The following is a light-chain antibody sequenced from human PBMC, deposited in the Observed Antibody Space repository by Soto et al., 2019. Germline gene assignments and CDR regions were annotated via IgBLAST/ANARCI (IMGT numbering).Light chain of an antibody. CDR3: HKYNGAPT. CDR1: QDISNY. J-gene: IGKJ1*01. Sequence: DIQMTQSPSSLSASVGDRVTISCRASQDISNYLAWYQQKPGKVPKVLIFAASTLQPGVPSRFSGSGSGTDFSLTISSLQPEDVATYYCHKYNGAPTFGQGTTVEIK. V-gene: IGKV1-27*01. CDR2: AAS.